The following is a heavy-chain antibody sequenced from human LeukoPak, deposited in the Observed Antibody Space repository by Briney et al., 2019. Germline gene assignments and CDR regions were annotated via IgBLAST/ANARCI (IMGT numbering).Heavy chain of an antibody. J-gene: IGHJ6*03. D-gene: IGHD3-22*01. CDR3: AHATYYYDSSGYYSQYYYYYSYMDV. CDR2: IYWDDDK. V-gene: IGHV2-5*02. Sequence: SGPTLVNPTQTLTLTWTFSGFSLSTSGVGVGWIRQPPGKALEWLALIYWDDDKRYSPSLKSRLTITKDTSKNQVVLTMTNMDPVDTATYYCAHATYYYDSSGYYSQYYYYYSYMDVWGKGTTVTVSS. CDR1: GFSLSTSGVG.